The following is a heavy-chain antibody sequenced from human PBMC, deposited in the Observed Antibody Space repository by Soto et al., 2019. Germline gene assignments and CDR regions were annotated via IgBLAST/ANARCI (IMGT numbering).Heavy chain of an antibody. J-gene: IGHJ4*02. CDR1: GFTFSSYA. CDR2: ISGSGGST. Sequence: GGSLRLSCAASGFTFSSYAMSWVRQAPGKGLEWVSAISGSGGSTYYADSVKGRFTISRDNSKNTLYLQMNSLRAEDTAVYYCAKAIPLGGVRGGVGEDWGQGTLVTVSS. V-gene: IGHV3-23*01. CDR3: AKAIPLGGVRGGVGED. D-gene: IGHD3-10*01.